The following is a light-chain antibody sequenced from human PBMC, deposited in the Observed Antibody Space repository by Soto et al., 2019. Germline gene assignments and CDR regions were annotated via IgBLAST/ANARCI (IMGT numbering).Light chain of an antibody. CDR1: QSISSY. V-gene: IGKV1-5*01. J-gene: IGKJ1*01. Sequence: DIHMTQSPSTLSASVGDRVTITCRASQSISSYLNWYQQKPGKAPKLLIYDASSLQSGVPSRFSGSGSGTEFTLTIDSLQRDDFATYYCQQYRLHSGTFGQGTKVDIK. CDR3: QQYRLHSGT. CDR2: DAS.